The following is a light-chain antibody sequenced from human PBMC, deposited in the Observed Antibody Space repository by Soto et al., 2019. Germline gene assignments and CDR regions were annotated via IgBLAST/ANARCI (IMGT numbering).Light chain of an antibody. Sequence: QSVLTQPPSVSGAPGQRVTISCTGSSSNIGGGYDVHWYQQVPGTAPKLLIYNNNNRPSGVPDRFSGSKSGTSASLAITGLQAEDEADYYCQSYDSGLSGYVFGTGTKVT. CDR1: SSNIGGGYD. J-gene: IGLJ1*01. CDR3: QSYDSGLSGYV. V-gene: IGLV1-40*01. CDR2: NNN.